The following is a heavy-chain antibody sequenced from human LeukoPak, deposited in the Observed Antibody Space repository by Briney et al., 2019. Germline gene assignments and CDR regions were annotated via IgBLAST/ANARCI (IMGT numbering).Heavy chain of an antibody. D-gene: IGHD6-19*01. CDR2: IYSAGNT. CDR3: ARGGTPGYSSGRIDY. V-gene: IGHV3-53*04. J-gene: IGHJ4*02. CDR1: GFTVSSNY. Sequence: GGSLRLSCVASGFTVSSNYMSWVRQAPGRGLEWVSVIYSAGNTYYADSVKGRFTISRHNSENTLYLHMNSLRVEDTAVYFCARGGTPGYSSGRIDYWGQGTLVTVSS.